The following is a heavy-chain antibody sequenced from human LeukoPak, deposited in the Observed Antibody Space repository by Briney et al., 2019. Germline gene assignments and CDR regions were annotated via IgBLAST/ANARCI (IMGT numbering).Heavy chain of an antibody. CDR2: IKQDGSEK. CDR1: GFTFSTYW. J-gene: IGHJ4*02. Sequence: GGSLRLSCAASGFTFSTYWMTWVRQAPGKGLEWVANIKQDGSEKNYVDSVKGRFTISRDNAKNSLYLQVNSLRAEDTAVYYCARDTYSSTWYFGYFDYWGQGTLVTVSS. CDR3: ARDTYSSTWYFGYFDY. D-gene: IGHD6-13*01. V-gene: IGHV3-7*01.